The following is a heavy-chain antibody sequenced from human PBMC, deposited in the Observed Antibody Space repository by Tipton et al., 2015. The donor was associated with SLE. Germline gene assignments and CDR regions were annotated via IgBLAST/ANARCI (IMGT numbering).Heavy chain of an antibody. J-gene: IGHJ5*02. CDR3: ARGGTGDGTNPFDP. CDR1: GGSFSGYY. D-gene: IGHD2-8*01. Sequence: TLSLTCAVYGGSFSGYYWSWIRQPPGKGLEWIGEINHSGSTNYNPSLKSRVTISVDTSKNQFSLKLSSVTAADTGVYYCARGGTGDGTNPFDPWGQGTLVTVSS. CDR2: INHSGST. V-gene: IGHV4-34*01.